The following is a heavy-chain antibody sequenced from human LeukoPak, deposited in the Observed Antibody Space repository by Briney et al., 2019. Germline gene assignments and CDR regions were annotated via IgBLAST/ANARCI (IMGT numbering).Heavy chain of an antibody. J-gene: IGHJ5*02. CDR1: GGSISSYY. D-gene: IGHD3-10*01. CDR2: IYTSGST. CDR3: ARAITMVRGDANWSDP. Sequence: KPSETLSLTCTVSGGSISSYYWSWIRQPAGKGLEWIGRIYTSGSTNYNPSLKSRVTMSVDTSKNQFSLKLSSVTAADTAVYYCARAITMVRGDANWSDPWGQGTLVTVSS. V-gene: IGHV4-4*07.